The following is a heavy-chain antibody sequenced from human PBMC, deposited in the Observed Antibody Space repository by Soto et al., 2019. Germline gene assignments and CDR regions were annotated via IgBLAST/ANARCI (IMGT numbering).Heavy chain of an antibody. CDR2: IYFTGIT. J-gene: IGHJ5*02. V-gene: IGHV4-31*03. CDR1: SGSLSSGGYY. CDR3: ARANPYHKVNRFDL. Sequence: PSETLSLTCTVSSGSLSSGGYYWNWIRQHPVKGLEWIGYIYFTGITYSTPSLKSRVTLSVDTSKSQFSLELRSVTAADTAIYYCARANPYHKVNRFDLWGPGVLVTVSS.